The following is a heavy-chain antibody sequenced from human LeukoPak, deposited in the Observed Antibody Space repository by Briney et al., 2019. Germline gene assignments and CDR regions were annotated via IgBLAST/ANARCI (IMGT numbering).Heavy chain of an antibody. J-gene: IGHJ6*03. D-gene: IGHD5-12*01. CDR3: ARVSRGYSGYDPSLGYYYYMDV. Sequence: SETLSLTCAVYGGSISSSSYYWGWIRQPPGKRLEWIGSIYHSGSTYYNPSLKSRVTISVDTSKNQFSLKLSSVTAADTAVYYCARVSRGYSGYDPSLGYYYYMDVWGKGTTVTVSS. CDR2: IYHSGST. CDR1: GGSISSSSYY. V-gene: IGHV4-39*07.